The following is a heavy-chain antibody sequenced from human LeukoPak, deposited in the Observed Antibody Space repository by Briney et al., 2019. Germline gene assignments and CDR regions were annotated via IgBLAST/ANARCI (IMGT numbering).Heavy chain of an antibody. CDR2: IYYSGST. V-gene: IGHV4-59*01. Sequence: PSETLSLTCTVSGGSISSYYWSWIRQPPGKGLEWIGYIYYSGSTNYNPSLKSRVTISVDTSKNQFSLKLSSVTAADTAVYYCARELGYCSGGSCYPEGVWGKGTTVTVSS. CDR1: GGSISSYY. D-gene: IGHD2-15*01. CDR3: ARELGYCSGGSCYPEGV. J-gene: IGHJ6*04.